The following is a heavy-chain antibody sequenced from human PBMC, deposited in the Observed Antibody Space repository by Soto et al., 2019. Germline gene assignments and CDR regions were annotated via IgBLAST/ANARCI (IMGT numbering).Heavy chain of an antibody. CDR1: GGTFNTYA. D-gene: IGHD3-10*01. Sequence: QVQLVQSGAEMKKPGSSVKVSCQSSGGTFNTYAMNWVRQAPGQSPEWMGDISPMFGAANYAPKFQGRVTITADVSTGTSYMQLSCLTSVDTALYFCAREVQVHTPAFVYWGQGTLVTVSS. J-gene: IGHJ4*02. V-gene: IGHV1-69*19. CDR3: AREVQVHTPAFVY. CDR2: ISPMFGAA.